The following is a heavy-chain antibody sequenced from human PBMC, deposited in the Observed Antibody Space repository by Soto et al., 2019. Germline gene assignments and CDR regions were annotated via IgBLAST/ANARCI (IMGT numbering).Heavy chain of an antibody. J-gene: IGHJ6*02. CDR3: ARDNWRLSSIDYVHPIYYYGMDV. CDR2: INPNSGGT. CDR1: GYTFTGYY. D-gene: IGHD4-17*01. V-gene: IGHV1-2*04. Sequence: ASVKVSCKASGYTFTGYYMHWVRQAPGQGLEWMGWINPNSGGTNYAQKFQGWVTMTRDTSISTAYMELSRLRSDDTAVYYCARDNWRLSSIDYVHPIYYYGMDVWGQGTTVTVSS.